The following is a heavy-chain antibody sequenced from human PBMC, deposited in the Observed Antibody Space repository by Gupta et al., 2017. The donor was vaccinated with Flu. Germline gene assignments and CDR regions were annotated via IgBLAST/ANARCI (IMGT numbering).Heavy chain of an antibody. J-gene: IGHJ4*02. Sequence: QVQLVESGGGLVKPGGSLRLSCAASGFTFSDYYMSWIRQAPGKGLECVSYISSSGSTIYYADSVKGRFTIHRDNAKNSRDLQMNSLRAEDTAVYYCASVGSRGVACYSSSCPRGYWGQGSRVTVS. D-gene: IGHD6-13*01. CDR1: GFTFSDYY. CDR3: ASVGSRGVACYSSSCPRGY. V-gene: IGHV3-11*01. CDR2: ISSSGSTI.